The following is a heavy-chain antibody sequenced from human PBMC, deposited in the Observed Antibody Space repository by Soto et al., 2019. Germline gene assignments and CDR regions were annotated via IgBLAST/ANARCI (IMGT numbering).Heavy chain of an antibody. V-gene: IGHV1-18*01. Sequence: ASVKVSCKASGYTFTNYGIGWVRQAPGQGLEWVGWISPYSGNTNYVQKFQGRVTITTDTSTSTGYMELRSLRYDDTAVFYCVRFSSSGWYTGGYWGQGTLVTVSS. CDR2: ISPYSGNT. D-gene: IGHD6-19*01. J-gene: IGHJ4*02. CDR3: VRFSSSGWYTGGY. CDR1: GYTFTNYG.